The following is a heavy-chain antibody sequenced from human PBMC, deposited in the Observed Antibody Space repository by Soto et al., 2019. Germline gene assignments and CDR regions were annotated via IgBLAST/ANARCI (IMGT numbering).Heavy chain of an antibody. CDR2: IWYDGSNK. J-gene: IGHJ4*02. CDR1: GFTFSSYG. CDR3: ARDRVAASDY. V-gene: IGHV3-33*01. Sequence: QVQLVESGGGVVQPGRSLRLSCAASGFTFSSYGMHWVRQAPGKGLEWVAAIWYDGSNKYYADSVKGRFTISRDNSKNTLYLQMNSLRAEDTAVYYCARDRVAASDYWGQGTLVTVSS. D-gene: IGHD6-6*01.